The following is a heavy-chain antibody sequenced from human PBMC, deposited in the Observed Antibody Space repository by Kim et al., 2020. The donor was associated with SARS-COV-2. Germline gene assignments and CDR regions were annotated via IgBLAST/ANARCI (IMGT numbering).Heavy chain of an antibody. D-gene: IGHD3-9*01. J-gene: IGHJ4*02. CDR2: ISYDGSNK. CDR1: GFTFSSYA. CDR3: ARDVSARILTGSDY. Sequence: GGSLRLSCAASGFTFSSYAMHWVRQAPGKGLEWVAVISYDGSNKYYADSVKGRFTISRDNSKNTLYLQMNSLRAEDTAVYYCARDVSARILTGSDYWGQGTLVTVSS. V-gene: IGHV3-30*04.